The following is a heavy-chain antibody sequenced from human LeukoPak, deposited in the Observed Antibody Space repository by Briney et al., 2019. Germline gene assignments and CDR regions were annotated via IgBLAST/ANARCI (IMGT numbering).Heavy chain of an antibody. D-gene: IGHD3-10*01. CDR3: ARGHYYGSTPAFDI. V-gene: IGHV3-30-3*01. J-gene: IGHJ3*02. CDR2: ISYDGSNK. CDR1: GFTFSSYA. Sequence: PGGSLRLPCAASGFTFSSYAIHWVRQAPGKGLEWVAVISYDGSNKFYADSVKGRFTISRDNSKNTLYLQMNSLRAEDTAVYCCARGHYYGSTPAFDIWGRGTMVTVSS.